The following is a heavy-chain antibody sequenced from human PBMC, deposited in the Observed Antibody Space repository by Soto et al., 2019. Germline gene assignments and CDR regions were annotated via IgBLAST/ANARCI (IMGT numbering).Heavy chain of an antibody. CDR1: GFTFSIYG. CDR3: ARENWNLDY. J-gene: IGHJ4*02. Sequence: GGSLRLSCAASGFTFSIYGMHWFRQAPGKGLEWVAVISYDGSNKYYADSVKGRFTISRDNSKNSLYLQMNSLRAEDTAVYYCARENWNLDYWGQGTLVTVSS. D-gene: IGHD1-1*01. CDR2: ISYDGSNK. V-gene: IGHV3-30*03.